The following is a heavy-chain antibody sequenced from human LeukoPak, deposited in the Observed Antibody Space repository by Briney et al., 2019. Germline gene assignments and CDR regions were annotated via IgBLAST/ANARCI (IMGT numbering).Heavy chain of an antibody. V-gene: IGHV3-66*01. D-gene: IGHD2/OR15-2a*01. CDR1: GFTVSSNY. CDR2: IYSGGST. J-gene: IGHJ6*02. Sequence: GGSLRLSCAASGFTVSSNYMSWVRQAPGKGLEWVSVIYSGGSTYYADSVVGRFTISRDNSRNTLYLQMNSLRAEDTAVYYCARVISQGLYYYYGMDVWGQGTTVTVSS. CDR3: ARVISQGLYYYYGMDV.